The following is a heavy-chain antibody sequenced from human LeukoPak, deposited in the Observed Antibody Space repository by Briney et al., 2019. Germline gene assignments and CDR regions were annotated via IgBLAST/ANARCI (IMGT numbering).Heavy chain of an antibody. J-gene: IGHJ4*02. CDR2: INSSSSTI. D-gene: IGHD1-26*01. V-gene: IGHV3-48*04. CDR1: GFTFSSYS. CDR3: ARLDSGSYYTAIDY. Sequence: PGGSLRLSCAASGFTFSSYSMNWVRQAPGKGLEWVSYINSSSSTIYYADSVKGRFTISRDNAKNSLYLQMNSLRAEDTAVYYCARLDSGSYYTAIDYWGQGTLVTVSS.